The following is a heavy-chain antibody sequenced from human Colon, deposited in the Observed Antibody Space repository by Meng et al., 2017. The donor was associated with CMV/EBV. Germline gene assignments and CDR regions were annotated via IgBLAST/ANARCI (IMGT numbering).Heavy chain of an antibody. J-gene: IGHJ5*02. CDR3: ARGVRP. CDR2: ISNSGSMI. V-gene: IGHV3-48*03. CDR1: GFTLRSYE. Sequence: GESLKISCAASGFTLRSYEMTWFRQAPGKGLEWVASISNSGSMIYYADSVEGRFTLSRDSANNSMFLQMNSLRVDDTGVYYCARGVRPWGQGALVTVSS.